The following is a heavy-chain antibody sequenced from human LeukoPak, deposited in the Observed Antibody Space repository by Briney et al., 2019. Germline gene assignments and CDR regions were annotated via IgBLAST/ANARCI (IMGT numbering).Heavy chain of an antibody. CDR1: GYTFTSYG. V-gene: IGHV1-18*01. Sequence: ASVKVSCKASGYTFTSYGISWVRQAPGQGLEWMGWISAYNGNTNYAQKLQGRVTMTTDTSTSTAYMEQRSLRSDDTAVYYCARVPRGGGAIILFDYWGQGTLVTVSS. J-gene: IGHJ4*02. CDR3: ARVPRGGGAIILFDY. CDR2: ISAYNGNT. D-gene: IGHD3-16*02.